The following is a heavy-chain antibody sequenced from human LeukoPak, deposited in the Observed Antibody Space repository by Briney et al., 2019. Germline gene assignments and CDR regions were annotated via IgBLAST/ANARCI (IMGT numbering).Heavy chain of an antibody. Sequence: SETLSLTCSVSGYSISSGYYWSWIRQPPGKGLEWIGDTYQSGATYYNPSLKSRVTISVDTSKDQFSLRLTSVTAADTAVYYCARDLNGGIAVAGHYQYYYMDVWGKGTTVTVS. V-gene: IGHV4-38-2*02. CDR3: ARDLNGGIAVAGHYQYYYMDV. CDR1: GYSISSGYY. CDR2: TYQSGAT. D-gene: IGHD6-19*01. J-gene: IGHJ6*03.